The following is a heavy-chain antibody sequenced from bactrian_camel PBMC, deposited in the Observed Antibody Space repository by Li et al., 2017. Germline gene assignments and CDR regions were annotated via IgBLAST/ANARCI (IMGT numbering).Heavy chain of an antibody. CDR2: FDTDLPT. CDR1: GYTYSSC. V-gene: IGHV3S55*01. J-gene: IGHJ4*01. CDR3: AAAQLLSANIKLNSIYYRY. Sequence: PLVASGGGSVQAGGSLRLSCAGSGYTYSSCMGWFRQAPGKEREGVATFDTDLPTYAESVKGRFTISKDNAKNTLYLQMDFLKPEDTAMYYCAAAQLLSANIKLNSIYYRYWGQGTQVTVS. D-gene: IGHD2*01.